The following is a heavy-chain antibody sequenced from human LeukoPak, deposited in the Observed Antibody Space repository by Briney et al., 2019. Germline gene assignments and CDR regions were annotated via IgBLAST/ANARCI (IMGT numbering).Heavy chain of an antibody. J-gene: IGHJ6*02. Sequence: ASVKVSCKASGYRFVSYYMHWVRQAPGQGLEWMGWINPNSGGTNYAQKFQGRVTMTRDTSISTAYMELSRLRSDDTAVYYCAREIAILYYYYGMDVWGQGTTVTVSS. CDR1: GYRFVSYY. CDR2: INPNSGGT. D-gene: IGHD1-26*01. V-gene: IGHV1-2*02. CDR3: AREIAILYYYYGMDV.